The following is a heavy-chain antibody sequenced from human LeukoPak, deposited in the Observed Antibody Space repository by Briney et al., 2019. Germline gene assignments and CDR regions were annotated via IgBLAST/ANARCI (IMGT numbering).Heavy chain of an antibody. CDR1: GCTFSSYY. V-gene: IGHV3-21*01. J-gene: IGHJ4*02. CDR3: ARVPSKNGDQYYFDY. D-gene: IGHD4-17*01. Sequence: PAESLTLPCTASGCTFSSYYMSWVRQAPGKGLEWVASINCSSSSIYYADPEKGRFTISRDNAKNSLYLQMNSLRAEETAVYYCARVPSKNGDQYYFDYWGQGTLVTVSS. CDR2: INCSSSSI.